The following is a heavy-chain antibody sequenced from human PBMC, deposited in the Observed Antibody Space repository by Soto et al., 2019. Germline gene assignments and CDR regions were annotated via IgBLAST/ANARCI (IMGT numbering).Heavy chain of an antibody. Sequence: QVQLVESGGDVVQPGKSLRLSCAASGFTFSSYGMHWVRQAPGKGLEWMAVITYDGSNKYYEDSVKGRITISRDNSKNTLYLQMNSRRAEDTALYFCAKDKGEGRRYSIDSWGQGTLVTVSS. V-gene: IGHV3-30*18. CDR2: ITYDGSNK. J-gene: IGHJ4*02. CDR3: AKDKGEGRRYSIDS. CDR1: GFTFSSYG. D-gene: IGHD2-15*01.